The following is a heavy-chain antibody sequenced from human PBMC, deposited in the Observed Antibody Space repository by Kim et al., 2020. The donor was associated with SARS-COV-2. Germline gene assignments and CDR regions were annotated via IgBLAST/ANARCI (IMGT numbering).Heavy chain of an antibody. J-gene: IGHJ4*02. V-gene: IGHV1-69*13. D-gene: IGHD3-10*01. CDR2: IIPIFGTA. CDR1: GGTFSSYA. CDR3: AKDTYYYGSGSYYNNFDY. Sequence: SVKVSCKASGGTFSSYAISWVRQAPGQGLEWMGGIIPIFGTANYAQKFQGRVTITADESTSTAYMELSSLRSEDTAVYYCAKDTYYYGSGSYYNNFDYWGQGTLVTVSS.